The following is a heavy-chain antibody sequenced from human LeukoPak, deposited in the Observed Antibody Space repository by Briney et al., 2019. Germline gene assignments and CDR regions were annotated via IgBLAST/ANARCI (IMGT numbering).Heavy chain of an antibody. J-gene: IGHJ4*02. Sequence: ASVKVSCKASGYTFTSYYMHWVRQAPGQGLEWMGIINPSGGSTSYAQKFQGRVTMTRDTSISTAYMELSRLRSDDTAVYYCARDRPIAAAGTRKFDYWGQGTLVTVSS. CDR3: ARDRPIAAAGTRKFDY. D-gene: IGHD6-13*01. CDR2: INPSGGST. V-gene: IGHV1-46*01. CDR1: GYTFTSYY.